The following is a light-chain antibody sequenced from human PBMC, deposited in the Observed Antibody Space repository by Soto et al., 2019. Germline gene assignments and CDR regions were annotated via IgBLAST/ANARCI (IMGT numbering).Light chain of an antibody. CDR3: QQYDSLWT. CDR2: DAS. J-gene: IGKJ1*01. Sequence: DIQMTQSPSTLSASVGDRVTITCRASQSISGYLAWYQQRPGKAPQLLIYDASSLKTGVPSRFSGSGSGTEFTLTISSLQPDDFATYYCQQYDSLWTFGQGTKVDIK. V-gene: IGKV1-5*01. CDR1: QSISGY.